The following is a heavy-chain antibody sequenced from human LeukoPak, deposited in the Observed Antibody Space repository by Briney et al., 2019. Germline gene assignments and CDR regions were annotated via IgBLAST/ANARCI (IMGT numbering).Heavy chain of an antibody. Sequence: GGSLRLSCAASGFTFSSYAMHWVRQAPGKGLEWVAVISYDGSNKYYADSVKGRFTISRDNSKNTLYLQMNSPRAEDTAVYYCAREWLYCSGGSCYSLGAFDIWGQGTMVTVSS. V-gene: IGHV3-30-3*01. CDR3: AREWLYCSGGSCYSLGAFDI. J-gene: IGHJ3*02. D-gene: IGHD2-15*01. CDR2: ISYDGSNK. CDR1: GFTFSSYA.